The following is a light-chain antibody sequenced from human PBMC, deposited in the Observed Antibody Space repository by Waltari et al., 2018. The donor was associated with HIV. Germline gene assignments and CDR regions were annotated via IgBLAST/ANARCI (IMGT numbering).Light chain of an antibody. V-gene: IGLV2-8*01. J-gene: IGLJ2*01. CDR2: EVT. CDR1: NSDIGAYNY. Sequence: QSALTQPPSASGSLGQSVTISCTGTNSDIGAYNYVSVYQQHPGKAPKLIIYEVTKRPSGVPDRVSGSKSGKTASLTVSGLRAEDEADYYCSSYAVTKNVLFGGGTKVTVL. CDR3: SSYAVTKNVL.